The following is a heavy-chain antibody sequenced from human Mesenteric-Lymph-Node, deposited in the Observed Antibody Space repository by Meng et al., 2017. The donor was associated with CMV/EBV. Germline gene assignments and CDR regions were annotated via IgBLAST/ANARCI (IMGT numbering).Heavy chain of an antibody. D-gene: IGHD3-3*01. CDR1: GFSFNNYA. CDR3: ASWTVRDYDFWSGYYFYYGMDV. CDR2: ISSSSSYI. J-gene: IGHJ6*02. Sequence: GESLKISCAASGFSFNNYAMSWVRQAPGKGLEWVSSISSSSSYIYYADSVKGRFTISRDNAKNSLYLQMNSLRAEDTAVYYCASWTVRDYDFWSGYYFYYGMDVWGQGTTVTVSS. V-gene: IGHV3-21*01.